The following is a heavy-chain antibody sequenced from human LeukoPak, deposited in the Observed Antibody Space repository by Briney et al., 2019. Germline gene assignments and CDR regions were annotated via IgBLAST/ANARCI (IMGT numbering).Heavy chain of an antibody. CDR2: IYHSGST. D-gene: IGHD2-21*02. CDR1: GYSISSGYY. V-gene: IGHV4-38-2*02. J-gene: IGHJ4*02. Sequence: PSETLSLTCTVSGYSISSGYYWGWIRQPPGRGLEWIGSIYHSGSTYYNPSLKSRVTISVDTSKNQFSLKLSSVTAADTAVYYCARAFDLEGDQLDYWGQGTLVTVSS. CDR3: ARAFDLEGDQLDY.